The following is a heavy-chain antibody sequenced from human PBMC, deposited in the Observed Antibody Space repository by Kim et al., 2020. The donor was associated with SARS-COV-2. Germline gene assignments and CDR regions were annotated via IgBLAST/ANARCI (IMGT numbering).Heavy chain of an antibody. D-gene: IGHD3-10*01. J-gene: IGHJ4*02. V-gene: IGHV3-7*01. Sequence: VEYVETRFTISRDKAKNTLHLQMNSLRAGDTAVYYCVRENCYGTGSCFDRWGPGTLVTVSS. CDR3: VRENCYGTGSCFDR.